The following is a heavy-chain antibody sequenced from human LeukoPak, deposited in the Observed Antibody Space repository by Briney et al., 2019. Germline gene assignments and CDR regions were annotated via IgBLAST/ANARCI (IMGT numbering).Heavy chain of an antibody. CDR3: AREAAVAGRGGEDF. V-gene: IGHV1-18*01. D-gene: IGHD6-13*01. Sequence: ASVKVSCKVFGYTFTNYGISWVRQAPGQGLEWLGWINTYNSDTDYAQKVQVRVTMTTDTSTNTTYLELRSLSSDDTAVYYCAREAAVAGRGGEDFWGQGTLVTVSS. J-gene: IGHJ4*02. CDR2: INTYNSDT. CDR1: GYTFTNYG.